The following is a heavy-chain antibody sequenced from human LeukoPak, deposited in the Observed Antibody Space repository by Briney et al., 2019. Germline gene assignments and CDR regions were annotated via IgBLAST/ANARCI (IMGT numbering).Heavy chain of an antibody. D-gene: IGHD3-10*01. Sequence: PGGSLRLSCAASGFTFSSYGMSWVRQAPGKGLEWVSAISGSGGSTYYADSVKGRFTISRDNSKNTLYLQMNSLRAEDTAVYYCAKDNRGIYGSGSPNWFDPWGQGTLVTVSS. CDR2: ISGSGGST. CDR3: AKDNRGIYGSGSPNWFDP. V-gene: IGHV3-23*01. CDR1: GFTFSSYG. J-gene: IGHJ5*02.